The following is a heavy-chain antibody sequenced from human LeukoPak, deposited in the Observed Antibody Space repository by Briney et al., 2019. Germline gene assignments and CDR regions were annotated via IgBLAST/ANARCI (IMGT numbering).Heavy chain of an antibody. V-gene: IGHV3-23*01. D-gene: IGHD3-3*01. J-gene: IGHJ3*02. CDR2: FSGNGEWT. Sequence: GGSLRLSCAASGFSVGSYGMSWVRQAPGKGLEWVSTFSGNGEWTHYTDSVKGRFTTSRDNTKNTLYLQMNSLIFEDTALYYCAKDGFNYTSRDNDGFDTWGQGTMVTVSS. CDR3: AKDGFNYTSRDNDGFDT. CDR1: GFSVGSYG.